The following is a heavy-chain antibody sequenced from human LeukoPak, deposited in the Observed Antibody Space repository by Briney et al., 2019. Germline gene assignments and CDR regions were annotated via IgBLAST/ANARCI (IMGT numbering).Heavy chain of an antibody. CDR3: AGVQPYTIFGVVPYYMDV. V-gene: IGHV4-59*01. J-gene: IGHJ6*03. CDR2: IYYSGST. CDR1: GGSFSDYY. Sequence: SETLSLTCAVFGGSFSDYYWTWIRQPPGKGLEWIGYIYYSGSTNYNPSLKSRVTISVDTSKNQFSLKLSSVTAADTAVYYCAGVQPYTIFGVVPYYMDVWGKGTTVTVSS. D-gene: IGHD3-3*01.